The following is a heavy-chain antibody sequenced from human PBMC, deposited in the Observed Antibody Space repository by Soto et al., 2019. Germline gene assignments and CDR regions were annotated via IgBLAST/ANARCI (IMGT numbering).Heavy chain of an antibody. D-gene: IGHD1-26*01. CDR2: IYYTGNT. J-gene: IGHJ5*02. V-gene: IGHV4-61*01. CDR1: GGSVSSRSHF. CDR3: ARDDAESGSNKLDP. Sequence: QVQLQESGPGVVKPSDTLSVTCTVSGGSVSSRSHFWSWIRQPPGGGLQWIGYIYYTGNTNYSHSLKSRATLSVDTSRNQFSLRLTSVTAADTAIYYCARDDAESGSNKLDPWGQGTLVTVSS.